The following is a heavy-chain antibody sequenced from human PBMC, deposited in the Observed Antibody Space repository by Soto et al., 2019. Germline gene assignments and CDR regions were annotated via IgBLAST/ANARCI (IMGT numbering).Heavy chain of an antibody. V-gene: IGHV3-21*01. Sequence: EVQLVESGGGLVKPGGSLRLSCAASGFTFSSYSMNWVRQAPGKGLEWVSSISSSSSYIYYADSVKGRFTISRDNAKNSLYLQMNSLRAEDTAVYYCARDLTRGSYSLGDAFDIWGQGTMVTVSS. J-gene: IGHJ3*02. CDR1: GFTFSSYS. CDR3: ARDLTRGSYSLGDAFDI. CDR2: ISSSSSYI. D-gene: IGHD1-26*01.